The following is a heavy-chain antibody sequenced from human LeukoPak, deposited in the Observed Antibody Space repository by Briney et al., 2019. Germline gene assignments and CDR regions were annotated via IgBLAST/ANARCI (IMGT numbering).Heavy chain of an antibody. J-gene: IGHJ6*02. V-gene: IGHV4-34*01. Sequence: KASETLSLTCAVCGGSFSGFYWSWIRQPPGKGLEWIGEITHSGSTNYNPSLKSRVTISVDTSKDQFSLKLSSVTAADTAVYYCARARHCSSTSCYYYYYYGMDVWGQGTTVTVSS. D-gene: IGHD2-2*01. CDR2: ITHSGST. CDR1: GGSFSGFY. CDR3: ARARHCSSTSCYYYYYYGMDV.